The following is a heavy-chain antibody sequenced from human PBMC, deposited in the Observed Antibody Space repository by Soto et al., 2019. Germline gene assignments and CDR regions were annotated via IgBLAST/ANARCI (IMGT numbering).Heavy chain of an antibody. CDR1: GFTFDDYA. J-gene: IGHJ6*02. Sequence: ESGGGLVQPGRSLRLSCAASGFTFDDYAMHWVRQAPGKGLEWVSGISWNSGSIGYADSVKGRFTISRDNAKNSLYLQMNSLRAEDTALYYCAKGAVPAAIQRDYYYGMDVWGQGTTVTVSS. D-gene: IGHD2-2*02. CDR3: AKGAVPAAIQRDYYYGMDV. CDR2: ISWNSGSI. V-gene: IGHV3-9*01.